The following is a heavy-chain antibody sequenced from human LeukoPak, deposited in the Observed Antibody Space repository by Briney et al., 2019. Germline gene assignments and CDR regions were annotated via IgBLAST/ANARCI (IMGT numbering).Heavy chain of an antibody. D-gene: IGHD4-23*01. CDR1: GFTFSSYS. CDR3: ARDHLDYGGNSVNSNWFDP. V-gene: IGHV3-21*01. Sequence: GGSLRLSCAASGFTFSSYSMNWVRQAPGKGLEWVSSISSSSSYIYYADSVKGRFTISRDNAKNSLYLQMNSLRAEDTAVYYCARDHLDYGGNSVNSNWFDPWGQGTLVTVSS. CDR2: ISSSSSYI. J-gene: IGHJ5*02.